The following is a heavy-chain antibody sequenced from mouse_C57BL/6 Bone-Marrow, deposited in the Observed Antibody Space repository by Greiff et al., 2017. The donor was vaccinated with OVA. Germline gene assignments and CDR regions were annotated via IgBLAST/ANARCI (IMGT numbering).Heavy chain of an antibody. D-gene: IGHD3-1*01. CDR2: ISSGSSTI. CDR1: GFTFSDYG. V-gene: IGHV5-17*01. CDR3: ARSLFSAWFAY. Sequence: EVQVVESGGGLVKPGGSLKLSCAASGFTFSDYGMHWVRQAPEKGLEWVAYISSGSSTIYYADTVKGRFPIARDNAKNTLFLQMTSLRSEDTAMYYCARSLFSAWFAYWGQGTLVTVSA. J-gene: IGHJ3*01.